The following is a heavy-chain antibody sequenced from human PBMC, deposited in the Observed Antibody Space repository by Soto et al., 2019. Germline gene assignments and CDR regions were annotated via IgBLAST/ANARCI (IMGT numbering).Heavy chain of an antibody. J-gene: IGHJ4*02. CDR2: MNPNSGNT. CDR3: ARLADTSGWYGGQVYLDY. D-gene: IGHD6-19*01. Sequence: ASVKVSCKASGYTFTSYDINWVRQATGQGLEWMGWMNPNSGNTGYAQKFQGRVTMTRNTSISTAYMELSSLRSEDTAVYYCARLADTSGWYGGQVYLDYWGQGTLVTVSS. V-gene: IGHV1-8*01. CDR1: GYTFTSYD.